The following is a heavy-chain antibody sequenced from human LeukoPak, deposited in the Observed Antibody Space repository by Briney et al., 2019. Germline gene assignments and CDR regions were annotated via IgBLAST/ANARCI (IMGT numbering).Heavy chain of an antibody. CDR1: GYTLTELS. CDR3: ATGLPRPVQAFDI. V-gene: IGHV1-24*01. D-gene: IGHD4-11*01. CDR2: FDPEDGET. Sequence: ASVNVSCKVSGYTLTELSMHWVRQAPGKGLEWMGGFDPEDGETIYAQKFQGRVTMTEDTSTDTAYMELSSLRSEDTAVYYCATGLPRPVQAFDIWGQGTMVTVSS. J-gene: IGHJ3*02.